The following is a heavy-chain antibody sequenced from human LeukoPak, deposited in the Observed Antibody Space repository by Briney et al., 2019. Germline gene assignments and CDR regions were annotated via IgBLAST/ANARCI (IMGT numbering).Heavy chain of an antibody. CDR1: GYTFTGYY. V-gene: IGHV1-2*02. CDR2: INPNSGGT. Sequence: ASVKVSCKASGYTFTGYYMHWVRQAPGQGLEWMGWINPNSGGTNYAQKFQGRVTMTRDTSISTAYMELSRLRSDDTAVYYCARKGITIFGVVINTDYFDYWGQGTLVTVSS. CDR3: ARKGITIFGVVINTDYFDY. D-gene: IGHD3-3*01. J-gene: IGHJ4*02.